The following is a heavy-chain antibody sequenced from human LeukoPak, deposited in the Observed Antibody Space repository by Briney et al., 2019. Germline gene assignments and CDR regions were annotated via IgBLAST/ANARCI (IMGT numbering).Heavy chain of an antibody. D-gene: IGHD2-2*01. CDR1: GGSINGDY. CDR2: VYYSGST. J-gene: IGHJ5*02. V-gene: IGHV4-59*12. Sequence: PSETLSLTCTVSGGSINGDYWTWIRQPPGKGLEWIGYVYYSGSTNYNPSLRSRVTISIDTSKNQFSLKLSFVTAADTAVYYCAREGGGIVNWYCSSTSCFHNWFDPWGQGTLVTVSS. CDR3: AREGGGIVNWYCSSTSCFHNWFDP.